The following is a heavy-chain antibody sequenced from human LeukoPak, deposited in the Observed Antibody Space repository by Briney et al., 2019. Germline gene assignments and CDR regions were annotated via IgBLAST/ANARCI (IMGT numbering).Heavy chain of an antibody. CDR3: TTDRVTQYGHSVDY. J-gene: IGHJ4*02. D-gene: IGHD4-17*01. Sequence: GGSLRLSCAASGFTFSNAWMSWVRQAPGKGLEWVGRIISKTDGGTTDYAAPVKGRFTISRDDSKHTLYLQMHSLKAEDTAVYCCTTDRVTQYGHSVDYWGEGTLATVSS. CDR1: GFTFSNAW. CDR2: IISKTDGGTT. V-gene: IGHV3-15*01.